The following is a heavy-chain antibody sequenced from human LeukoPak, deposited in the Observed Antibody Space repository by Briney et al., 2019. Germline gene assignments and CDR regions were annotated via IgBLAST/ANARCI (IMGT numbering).Heavy chain of an antibody. Sequence: SETLSLTCSVSGGSITSNNYYWGWIRQPPGKGLEWIGSIYYSNPSLKSRVTISVDTSKNQFSLKLSSVTAADTAVYYCARGLVVILLNWGQGTLVTVSS. D-gene: IGHD3-22*01. CDR1: GGSITSNNYY. V-gene: IGHV4-39*07. J-gene: IGHJ4*02. CDR3: ARGLVVILLN. CDR2: IYYS.